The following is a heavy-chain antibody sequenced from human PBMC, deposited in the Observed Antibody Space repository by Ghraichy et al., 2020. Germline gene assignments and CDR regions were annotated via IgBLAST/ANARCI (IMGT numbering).Heavy chain of an antibody. CDR2: IYTSGST. Sequence: SETLSLTCTVSGGSISSYYWSWIRQPAGKGLEWIGRIYTSGSTNYNPSLKSRVTMSVDTSKNQFSLKLSSVTAADTAVYYCARLIGGIAVAGKPNNNCFDPWGQGTLVTVSS. D-gene: IGHD6-19*01. V-gene: IGHV4-4*07. CDR3: ARLIGGIAVAGKPNNNCFDP. J-gene: IGHJ5*02. CDR1: GGSISSYY.